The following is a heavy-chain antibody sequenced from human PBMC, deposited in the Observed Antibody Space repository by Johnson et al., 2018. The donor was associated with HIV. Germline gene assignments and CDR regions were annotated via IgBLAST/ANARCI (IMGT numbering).Heavy chain of an antibody. J-gene: IGHJ3*02. V-gene: IGHV3-7*02. CDR3: ARPGGDPLTDDAFDI. Sequence: VQLVESGGGLVQPGGSLRLSCAASGFTVSSNYMSWVRQAPGKGLEWVANIKQDGSEKYYVDSVKGRFTISRDNAKNSLYLQMNSLRAEDTSVYYCARPGGDPLTDDAFDIWGQGTMVTVSS. CDR2: IKQDGSEK. D-gene: IGHD2-21*02. CDR1: GFTVSSNY.